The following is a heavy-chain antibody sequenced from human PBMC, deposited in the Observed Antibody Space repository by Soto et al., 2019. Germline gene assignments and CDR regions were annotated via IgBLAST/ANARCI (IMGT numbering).Heavy chain of an antibody. V-gene: IGHV4-61*08. D-gene: IGHD3-10*01. CDR2: IYHSGST. J-gene: IGHJ4*02. CDR1: GGSISSGGYY. Sequence: SETLSLTCTVSGGSISSGGYYWSWIRQHPGKGLEWIGEIYHSGSTNYNPSLKSRVTISVDKSKNQFSLNLSSVTAADTAVYYCARDQNGSGNYYTRYFDYWGQGTLVTVSS. CDR3: ARDQNGSGNYYTRYFDY.